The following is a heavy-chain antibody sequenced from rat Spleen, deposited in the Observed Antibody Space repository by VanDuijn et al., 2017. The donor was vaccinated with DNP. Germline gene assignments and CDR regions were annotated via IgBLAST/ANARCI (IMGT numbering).Heavy chain of an antibody. J-gene: IGHJ2*01. CDR3: AEMLYY. CDR2: IWGDGST. V-gene: IGHV2-77*01. Sequence: QVQMKETGPGLVQTTQTLSVTCTVSGFSLTSYGVHWVRQAPGKGLEWMGIIWGDGSTNYNSVLKSRLSISRDTSKSQVFLTMNSLQTDDTAVYYCAEMLYYWGQGVMVTVSS. CDR1: GFSLTSYG.